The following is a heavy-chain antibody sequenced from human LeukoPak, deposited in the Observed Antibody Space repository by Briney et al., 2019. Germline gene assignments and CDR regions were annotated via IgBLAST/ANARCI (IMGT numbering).Heavy chain of an antibody. D-gene: IGHD2-2*01. CDR2: IYHSGST. J-gene: IGHJ6*03. Sequence: SETLSLTCAVSGYSISSGYYWGWIRQPPGKGLEWIGSIYHSGSTYYNPSLKSRVTISVDTSKNQFSLKLSSVTAADTAVYYCARCDCSSTSCYGFSYYYMDVWGKGTTVTVSS. CDR1: GYSISSGYY. V-gene: IGHV4-38-2*01. CDR3: ARCDCSSTSCYGFSYYYMDV.